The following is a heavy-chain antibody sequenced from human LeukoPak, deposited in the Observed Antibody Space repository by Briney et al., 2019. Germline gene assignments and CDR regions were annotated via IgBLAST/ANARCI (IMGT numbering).Heavy chain of an antibody. Sequence: SETLSLTCTVSGGSISSGDYYWSWIRQPPGKGLEWIGYIYYSGSTYYNPSLKSRVTISVDTSKNQFSLELSSVTAADTAVYYCARAFYDFWSGPTPNWFDPWGQGTLVTVSS. J-gene: IGHJ5*02. V-gene: IGHV4-30-4*01. CDR2: IYYSGST. CDR1: GGSISSGDYY. CDR3: ARAFYDFWSGPTPNWFDP. D-gene: IGHD3-3*01.